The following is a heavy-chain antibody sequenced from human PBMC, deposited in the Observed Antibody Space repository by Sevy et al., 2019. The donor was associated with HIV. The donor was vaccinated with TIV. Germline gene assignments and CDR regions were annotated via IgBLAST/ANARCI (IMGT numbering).Heavy chain of an antibody. J-gene: IGHJ4*02. CDR2: IKSEGDGGTT. D-gene: IGHD6-6*01. CDR3: TTDQGIATRPIFDS. V-gene: IGHV3-15*01. CDR1: GLTVSSAW. Sequence: GGSLRLSCAVSGLTVSSAWMSWVRQAPGSGLEWLGRIKSEGDGGTTDYAAPLEGRFTISRDDSTNRLYLQVNSLKTEDTAMYYCTTDQGIATRPIFDSWGQGTLVTVSS.